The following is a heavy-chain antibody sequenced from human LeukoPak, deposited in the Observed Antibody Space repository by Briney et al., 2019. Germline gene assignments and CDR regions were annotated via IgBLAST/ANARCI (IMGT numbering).Heavy chain of an antibody. CDR2: TSYDGSNK. J-gene: IGHJ6*02. CDR3: AKATLGGPYYYYGMDV. Sequence: GGSLRLSCAASGFTFSSYGMHWVRQAPGKGLEWVAVTSYDGSNKYYADSVKGRFTISRGNSKNTLYLQMNSLRAEDTAVYYYAKATLGGPYYYYGMDVWGQGTTVTVSS. D-gene: IGHD4-23*01. CDR1: GFTFSSYG. V-gene: IGHV3-30*18.